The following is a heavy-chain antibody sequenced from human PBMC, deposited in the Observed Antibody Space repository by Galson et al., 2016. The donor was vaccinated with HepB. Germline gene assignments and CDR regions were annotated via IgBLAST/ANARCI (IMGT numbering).Heavy chain of an antibody. V-gene: IGHV1-46*01. CDR1: GNTFTNYY. Sequence: SVKVSCKASGNTFTNYYMHWVRQAPGQGLEWMGIINPSGGLTSYAQKFQGRVAMTRDTSTSTVYMELSSLRSEDTAIYYCASPNVGPGSYLPFDNWGQGTRVTVSS. D-gene: IGHD1-26*01. CDR3: ASPNVGPGSYLPFDN. CDR2: INPSGGLT. J-gene: IGHJ4*02.